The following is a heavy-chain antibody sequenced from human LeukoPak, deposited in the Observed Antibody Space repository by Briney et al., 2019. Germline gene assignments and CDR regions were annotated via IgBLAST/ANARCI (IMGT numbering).Heavy chain of an antibody. J-gene: IGHJ4*02. V-gene: IGHV3-7*01. CDR3: ARDGAAPGLYFDS. Sequence: GGSLRLSCAASGFTFSSYSMNWVRQAPGKGLEWVASIKQDGSEKYYVDSVKGRLTISRDNAKNSLYLQMNSVRAEDTAVYYCARDGAAPGLYFDSWGQGTLVTVSS. D-gene: IGHD6-13*01. CDR2: IKQDGSEK. CDR1: GFTFSSYS.